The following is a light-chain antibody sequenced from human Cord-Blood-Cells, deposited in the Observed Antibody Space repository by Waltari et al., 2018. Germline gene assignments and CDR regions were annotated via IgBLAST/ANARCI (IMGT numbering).Light chain of an antibody. CDR2: DAS. CDR1: QSVSSY. J-gene: IGKJ3*01. V-gene: IGKV3-11*01. Sequence: EIVLTQSPATLSLSPGERATLSCRASQSVSSYLAWYQQKPGQAPRLLIYDASNRATGIPARFSGSGSGTDFTLTISSLEPEDFAVYYCQQRSNWGFIFGPGTKVDIK. CDR3: QQRSNWGFI.